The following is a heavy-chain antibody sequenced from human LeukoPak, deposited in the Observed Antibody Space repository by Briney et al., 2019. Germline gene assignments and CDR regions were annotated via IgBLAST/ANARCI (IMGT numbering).Heavy chain of an antibody. Sequence: ASVKVSCKASGYTFTACYIHWVRQAPGQGLEWMGWINPNSGDTDYAQKFQGRVTMTRDTSISTAYMELSSLRSGDTAVYYCARDYPVGLDPWGPGTLVTVSP. CDR2: INPNSGDT. D-gene: IGHD3-16*02. CDR1: GYTFTACY. CDR3: ARDYPVGLDP. V-gene: IGHV1-2*02. J-gene: IGHJ5*02.